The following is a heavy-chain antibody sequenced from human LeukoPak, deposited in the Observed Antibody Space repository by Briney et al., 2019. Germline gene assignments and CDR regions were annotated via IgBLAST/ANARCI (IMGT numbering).Heavy chain of an antibody. CDR1: GGTFSSYG. CDR2: IIPILGIA. CDR3: ARGLGYCSSTSCHYYYGMDV. V-gene: IGHV1-69*04. D-gene: IGHD2-2*01. Sequence: ASVKVSCKASGGTFSSYGISWVRQAPGQGLEWMGRIIPILGIANYAQKFQGRVTITADKSTSTAYMELSSLRSEDTAVYYCARGLGYCSSTSCHYYYGMDVWGQGTTVTVSS. J-gene: IGHJ6*02.